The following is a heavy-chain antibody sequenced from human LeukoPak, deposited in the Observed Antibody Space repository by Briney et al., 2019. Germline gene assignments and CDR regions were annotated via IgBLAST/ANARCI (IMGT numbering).Heavy chain of an antibody. D-gene: IGHD1-26*01. V-gene: IGHV3-30*01. CDR3: AGGPGPIAGAKNPFDI. CDR2: ISYDGSNK. CDR1: GFTFSAYA. Sequence: GTSLRLSCAASGFTFSAYAMHWVRQAPGKGLEWVAVISYDGSNKYYADSVKGRFTISGDKSKDTLYLQMKSLRPEDTAVYYCAGGPGPIAGAKNPFDIWGQGTMVTVSS. J-gene: IGHJ3*02.